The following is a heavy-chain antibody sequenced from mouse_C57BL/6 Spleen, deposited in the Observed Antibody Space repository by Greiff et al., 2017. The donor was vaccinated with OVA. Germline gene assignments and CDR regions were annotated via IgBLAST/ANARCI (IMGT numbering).Heavy chain of an antibody. CDR1: GYAFSSYW. CDR3: ARGGNYPFDY. V-gene: IGHV1-80*01. J-gene: IGHJ2*01. Sequence: VQLVESGAELVKPGASVKISCKASGYAFSSYWMNWVKQRPGKGLEWIGQIYPGDGDTNYNGKFKGKATLTADKSSSTAYMQLSSLTSEDSAVYFCARGGNYPFDYWGQGTTLTVSS. CDR2: IYPGDGDT. D-gene: IGHD2-1*01.